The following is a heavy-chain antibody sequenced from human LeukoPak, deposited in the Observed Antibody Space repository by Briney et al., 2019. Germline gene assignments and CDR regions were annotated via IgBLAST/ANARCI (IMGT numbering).Heavy chain of an antibody. CDR2: ITSNGGSA. D-gene: IGHD3-9*01. V-gene: IGHV3-64D*06. CDR1: GFTFSSYT. CDR3: VIVRGYFDSSGSDY. J-gene: IGHJ4*02. Sequence: GGSLRLSCSASGFTFSSYTIHWVRQAPGKGLEFVSAITSNGGSAYYADSVKGRFTISRDNSKNTVYLQLSSLRAEDTAVYYCVIVRGYFDSSGSDYWGQGTLVTVSS.